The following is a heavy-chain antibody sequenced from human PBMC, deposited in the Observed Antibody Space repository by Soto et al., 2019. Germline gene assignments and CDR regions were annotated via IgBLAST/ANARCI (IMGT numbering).Heavy chain of an antibody. D-gene: IGHD3-22*01. J-gene: IGHJ4*02. CDR3: ARIQPHSDSSGFDY. V-gene: IGHV4-38-2*01. Sequence: KPSETLSLTCAVSGYSTSSGYYWGWIRQPPGKGLEWIGSIYHSGSTYYNPSLKSRVTISVDTSKNQFSLKLSSVTAADTAVYYCARIQPHSDSSGFDYWGQGTLVTVSS. CDR2: IYHSGST. CDR1: GYSTSSGYY.